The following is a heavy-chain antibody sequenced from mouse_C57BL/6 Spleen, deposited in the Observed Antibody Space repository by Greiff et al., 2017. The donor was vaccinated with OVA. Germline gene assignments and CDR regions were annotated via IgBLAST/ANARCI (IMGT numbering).Heavy chain of an antibody. D-gene: IGHD3-2*02. CDR1: GYTFTSYW. CDR3: ARFETAQATRYAMDY. V-gene: IGHV1-55*01. J-gene: IGHJ4*01. Sequence: QVQLQQPGAELVKPGASVKMSCKASGYTFTSYWITWVKQRPGQGLEWIGDIYPGSGSTNYNEKFKSKATLTVDTSSSTAYMQLSSLTSEDSAVYYCARFETAQATRYAMDYWGQGTSVTVSS. CDR2: IYPGSGST.